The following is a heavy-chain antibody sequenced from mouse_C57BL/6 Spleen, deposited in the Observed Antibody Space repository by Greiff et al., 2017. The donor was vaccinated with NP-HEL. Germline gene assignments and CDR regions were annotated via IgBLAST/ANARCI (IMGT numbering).Heavy chain of an antibody. V-gene: IGHV5-4*01. CDR2: ISDGGSYT. J-gene: IGHJ2*01. CDR3: ARSGPRASFDY. CDR1: GFTFSSYA. Sequence: EVQRVESGGGLVKPGGSLKLSCAASGFTFSSYAMSWVRQTPEKRLEWVATISDGGSYTYYPDNVKGRFTISRDNAKNNLYLQMSHLKSEDTAMYYCARSGPRASFDYWGQGTTLTVSS.